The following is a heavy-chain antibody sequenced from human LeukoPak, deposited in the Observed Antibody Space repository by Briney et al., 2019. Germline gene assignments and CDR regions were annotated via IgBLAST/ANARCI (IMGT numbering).Heavy chain of an antibody. V-gene: IGHV4-38-2*02. CDR1: GYSISSGYY. D-gene: IGHD3-16*02. J-gene: IGHJ4*02. Sequence: SETLSLTCTVSGYSISSGYYWGWIRQPPGKGLEWIGSIYHSGSTYYNPSLKSRVTISVDTSKNQFSLKLSSVTAADTAVYYCARGRTYYDYVWGSYRFSPAGFFDYWGQGTLVTVSS. CDR2: IYHSGST. CDR3: ARGRTYYDYVWGSYRFSPAGFFDY.